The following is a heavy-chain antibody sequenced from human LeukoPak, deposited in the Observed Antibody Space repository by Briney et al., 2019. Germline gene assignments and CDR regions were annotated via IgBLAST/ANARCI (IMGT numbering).Heavy chain of an antibody. Sequence: SQTLSLTCAVSGGSISSGGYSWSWIRQPPGKGLEWIGYIYHGGSTYYNPSLKSRVTISVDRSKNQFSLKLSSVTAADTAVYYCARGVTSSGPPQDFDYWGQGTLVTVSS. CDR3: ARGVTSSGPPQDFDY. CDR2: IYHGGST. V-gene: IGHV4-30-2*01. J-gene: IGHJ4*02. CDR1: GGSISSGGYS. D-gene: IGHD3-22*01.